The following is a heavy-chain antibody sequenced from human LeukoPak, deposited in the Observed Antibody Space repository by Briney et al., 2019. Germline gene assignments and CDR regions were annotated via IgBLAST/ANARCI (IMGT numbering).Heavy chain of an antibody. J-gene: IGHJ4*02. CDR1: GFTFDDYA. CDR2: ISWNSGKI. Sequence: QPGRSLRLSCAASGFTFDDYAMHWVRQAPGKGLEWVSGISWNSGKIGYADSVRGRFTISRDNAKNSLYLRMNSLRAEDTALYYCAKDDCSSTSCYISRGGYLIDYWGQGTLVTVSS. V-gene: IGHV3-9*01. D-gene: IGHD2-2*02. CDR3: AKDDCSSTSCYISRGGYLIDY.